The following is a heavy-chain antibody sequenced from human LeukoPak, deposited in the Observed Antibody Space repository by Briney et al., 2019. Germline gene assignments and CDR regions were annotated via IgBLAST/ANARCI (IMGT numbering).Heavy chain of an antibody. Sequence: GGSLRLSCTTSGFTFGDYGFNWVRQAPGKGLEWVGFIRSKAHDWTPQYAASVQGRFTISRDDSKGIAYLQMNSLKTEDTAVYYCTRAGGYDTYLDYWGQGTPVTVSS. D-gene: IGHD5-12*01. J-gene: IGHJ4*02. V-gene: IGHV3-49*04. CDR2: IRSKAHDWTP. CDR3: TRAGGYDTYLDY. CDR1: GFTFGDYG.